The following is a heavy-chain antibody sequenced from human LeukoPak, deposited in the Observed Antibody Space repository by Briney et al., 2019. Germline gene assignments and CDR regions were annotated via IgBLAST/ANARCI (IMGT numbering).Heavy chain of an antibody. J-gene: IGHJ6*02. CDR1: GFTFSSYW. CDR2: IKQDGSEK. D-gene: IGHD5-12*01. CDR3: GRAGHGYDLDYYYSLDV. Sequence: GGSLRLSCAASGFTFSSYWMSWVRQAPGKGLEWVANIKQDGSEKYYVDSVKGRFTISRDNAKNSLYLQMNSLRAEDTAVYYCGRAGHGYDLDYYYSLDVWGQGTTVTVYS. V-gene: IGHV3-7*01.